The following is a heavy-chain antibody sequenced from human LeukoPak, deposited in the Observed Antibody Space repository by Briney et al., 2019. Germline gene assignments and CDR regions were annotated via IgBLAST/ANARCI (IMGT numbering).Heavy chain of an antibody. Sequence: PSETLSLTCTVSGGSIINISYYWGWIRQPPGKGLEWIGNIYYSGGTYYNPSLKSRVTVSVDTSKNQFSLKLSALTAADTAVYYCARQRSREYYFDYWGQGTLVTVSS. CDR3: ARQRSREYYFDY. V-gene: IGHV4-39*01. J-gene: IGHJ4*02. D-gene: IGHD3-10*01. CDR1: GGSIINISYY. CDR2: IYYSGGT.